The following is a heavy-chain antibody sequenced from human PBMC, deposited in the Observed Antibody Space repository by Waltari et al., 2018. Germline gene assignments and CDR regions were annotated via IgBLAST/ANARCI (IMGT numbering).Heavy chain of an antibody. CDR1: GGSFSGYY. J-gene: IGHJ3*02. Sequence: QVQLQQWGAGLLKPSETLSLTCAVYGGSFSGYYWSWIRQPPGTGLEWIGEINHSGSSNYNPSLKSRVTIAVDTSKNQFSLKLSSVTAADTAVYYCARAPRITMVRGVIRSAFDIWGQGTMVTVSS. CDR2: INHSGSS. V-gene: IGHV4-34*01. D-gene: IGHD3-10*01. CDR3: ARAPRITMVRGVIRSAFDI.